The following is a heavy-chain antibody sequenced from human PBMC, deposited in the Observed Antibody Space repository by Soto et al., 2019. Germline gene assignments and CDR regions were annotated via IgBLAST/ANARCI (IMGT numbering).Heavy chain of an antibody. CDR3: ARDPAGSGSDFED. Sequence: SETLSLTCTVSGGSISSGGNHWNWIRQHPGKGLEWIGYIYYSGDTYYNPSLKNRVTISVDTSKNQFSLKLSSVTAADTAVYYCARDPAGSGSDFEDWGQGTLVTVSS. D-gene: IGHD6-25*01. V-gene: IGHV4-31*03. CDR2: IYYSGDT. J-gene: IGHJ4*02. CDR1: GGSISSGGNH.